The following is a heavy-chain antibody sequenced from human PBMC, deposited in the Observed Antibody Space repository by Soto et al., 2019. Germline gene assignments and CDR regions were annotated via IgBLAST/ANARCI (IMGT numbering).Heavy chain of an antibody. CDR1: GFIFANYG. CDR3: AKARGANNWANYYGLDV. Sequence: QAGGSLRLSCAASGFIFANYGMHWVRQAPGKGLEWVALITYEGTNKYYADAVKGRFTISRDNAKNMVSLQMDSLRAEDTAVYYCAKARGANNWANYYGLDVWGQGTTVTVSS. J-gene: IGHJ6*02. CDR2: ITYEGTNK. D-gene: IGHD1-1*01. V-gene: IGHV3-30*18.